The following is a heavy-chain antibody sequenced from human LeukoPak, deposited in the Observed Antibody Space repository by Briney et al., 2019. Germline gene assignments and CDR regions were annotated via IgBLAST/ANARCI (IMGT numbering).Heavy chain of an antibody. Sequence: ASVKVSCKASGCTFTSYYMHWVRQAPGQGLEWMGIINPSGGSTSYAQKFQGRVTMTRDTSTSTVYMELSSLRSEDTAVYYCARDRLRGYSGYELLVDTAILDYWGQGTLVTVSS. J-gene: IGHJ4*02. V-gene: IGHV1-46*01. D-gene: IGHD5-12*01. CDR3: ARDRLRGYSGYELLVDTAILDY. CDR1: GCTFTSYY. CDR2: INPSGGST.